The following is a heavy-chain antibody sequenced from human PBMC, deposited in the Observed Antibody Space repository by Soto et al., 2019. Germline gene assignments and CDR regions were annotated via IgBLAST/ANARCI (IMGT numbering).Heavy chain of an antibody. Sequence: QIQLLQSGPEVKEPGASVKVSCKTSGYTFASHSVTWVRQAPGQGLEWLGRIDTNDGRTQYAPSFQGRVTMTTDTYTETALLEVRSLRTDDTAMYYCVRVRFLDFYDIDHWVQGTPVSVSS. V-gene: IGHV1-18*01. CDR1: GYTFASHS. J-gene: IGHJ4*02. CDR2: IDTNDGRT. CDR3: VRVRFLDFYDIDH. D-gene: IGHD3-3*01.